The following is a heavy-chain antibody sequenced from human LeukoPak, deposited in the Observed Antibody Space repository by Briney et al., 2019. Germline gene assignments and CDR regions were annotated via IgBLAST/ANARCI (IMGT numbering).Heavy chain of an antibody. Sequence: PSETLSLTCTVSGGSISSSSYYWGWIRQPPGKGLEWIGSIYYSGSTYYNPSLKSRVTISVDTSKNQFSLKLSSVTAADTAVYYCARHDRRPTTRTFDYWGQGTLVTVSS. CDR3: ARHDRRPTTRTFDY. D-gene: IGHD3-22*01. CDR1: GGSISSSSYY. J-gene: IGHJ4*02. CDR2: IYYSGST. V-gene: IGHV4-39*01.